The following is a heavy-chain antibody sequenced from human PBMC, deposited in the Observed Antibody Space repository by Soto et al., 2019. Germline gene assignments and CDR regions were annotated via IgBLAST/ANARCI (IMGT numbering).Heavy chain of an antibody. Sequence: EVQLVESGGGLVQPGRSLRLSCAASGFTFEAYAMHWVRQAPGKGLEWVSYITWNSHRIAYADSVKGRFTISRDNAKNSLYLQMNSLRAEDTALYYCAKENIMGATFDYYYYYGVEVWGQGTTVTVSS. CDR1: GFTFEAYA. CDR3: AKENIMGATFDYYYYYGVEV. CDR2: ITWNSHRI. V-gene: IGHV3-9*01. D-gene: IGHD1-26*01. J-gene: IGHJ6*02.